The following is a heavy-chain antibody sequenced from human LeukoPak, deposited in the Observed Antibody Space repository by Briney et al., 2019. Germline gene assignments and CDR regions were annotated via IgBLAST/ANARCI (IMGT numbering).Heavy chain of an antibody. CDR1: GYTFTGYY. Sequence: ASVKVSCKASGYTFTGYYMHWVRQAPGQGLEWMGWINPNSGGTNYAQKFQGRVTMTRDTSISTAYMELSRLRSDDTAVYYCARGPRCWGTASCPYYFDFWGQGTLVTVSS. CDR3: ARGPRCWGTASCPYYFDF. V-gene: IGHV1-2*02. J-gene: IGHJ4*02. D-gene: IGHD2-2*01. CDR2: INPNSGGT.